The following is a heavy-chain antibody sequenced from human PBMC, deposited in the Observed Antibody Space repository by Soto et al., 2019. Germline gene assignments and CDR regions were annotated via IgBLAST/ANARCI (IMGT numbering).Heavy chain of an antibody. CDR3: AKDMGDGPPYGWDYYYGMDV. D-gene: IGHD3-16*01. CDR1: GFTFSSYG. CDR2: ISYDGSNK. Sequence: GGSLGLSCAASGFTFSSYGMHWVRQAPGKGLEWVAVISYDGSNKYYADSVKGRFTISRDNSKNTLYLQMNSLRAEDTAVYYCAKDMGDGPPYGWDYYYGMDVWGQGTTVTVSS. J-gene: IGHJ6*02. V-gene: IGHV3-30*18.